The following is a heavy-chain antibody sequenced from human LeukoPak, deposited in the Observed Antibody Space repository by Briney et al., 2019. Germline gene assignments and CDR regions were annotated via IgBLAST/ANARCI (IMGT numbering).Heavy chain of an antibody. J-gene: IGHJ4*02. CDR3: ASSGNYYPYLLDY. CDR2: LYSGGST. D-gene: IGHD1-26*01. V-gene: IGHV3-53*01. CDR1: EFIVSSNY. Sequence: GESLRLSCAASEFIVSSNYMSWVRQAPGKGLEWVSVLYSGGSTYYADSVKGRFIIYRDNSKNTLYLQMNSLRAEDTAVYYCASSGNYYPYLLDYWGQGTLVTVSS.